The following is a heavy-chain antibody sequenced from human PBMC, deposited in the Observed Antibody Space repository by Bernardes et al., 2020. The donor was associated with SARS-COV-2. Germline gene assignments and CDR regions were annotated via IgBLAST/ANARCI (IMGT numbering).Heavy chain of an antibody. J-gene: IGHJ3*01. D-gene: IGHD2-8*01. CDR1: GFTFSSSW. CDR2: INDNGGDT. V-gene: IGHV3-74*01. Sequence: GSLRLSCSASGFTFSSSWMNWVRQVPGKGLVWVSYINDNGGDTRYADSVKGRFTISRDNAKNTVYLQMNSLRAEDTAVYYCARDPGVGRGAIDGFDLWGHGTIVNASS. CDR3: ARDPGVGRGAIDGFDL.